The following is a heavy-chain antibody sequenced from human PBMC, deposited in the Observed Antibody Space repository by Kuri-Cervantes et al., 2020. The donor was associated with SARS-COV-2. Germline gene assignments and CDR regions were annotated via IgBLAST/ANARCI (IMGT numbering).Heavy chain of an antibody. CDR1: GGSISSSSYY. D-gene: IGHD2-2*01. Sequence: SETLSLTCTVSGGSISSSSYYWGWIRQPPGKGLEWIGEIYHSGSTNYNPSPKSRVTISVDKSKNQFSLKLSSVTAADTAGYYCARGQYCSSPSCYATYYYYYCGKDV. J-gene: IGHJ6*01. CDR2: IYHSGST. V-gene: IGHV4-39*07. CDR3: ARGQYCSSPSCYATYYYYYCGKDV.